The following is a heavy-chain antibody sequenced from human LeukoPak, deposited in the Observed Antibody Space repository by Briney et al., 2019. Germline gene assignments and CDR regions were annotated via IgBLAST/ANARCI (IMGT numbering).Heavy chain of an antibody. CDR3: ARRGPMIVVVIFGGYYFDY. J-gene: IGHJ4*02. Sequence: SETLSLTCAVYGGSFSGYYWSWIRQPPGKGLEWIGEINHSGSTNYNPSLTSRVTISVDTSKNQFSLNLSSVTAADTAVYYCARRGPMIVVVIFGGYYFDYWGQGTLVTVSS. CDR1: GGSFSGYY. D-gene: IGHD3-22*01. CDR2: INHSGST. V-gene: IGHV4-34*01.